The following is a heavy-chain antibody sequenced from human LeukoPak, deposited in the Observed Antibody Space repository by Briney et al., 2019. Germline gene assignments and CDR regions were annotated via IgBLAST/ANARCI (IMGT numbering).Heavy chain of an antibody. J-gene: IGHJ5*02. V-gene: IGHV5-51*01. Sequence: GESLKISLRGSGYSFTTYWIGWVRQMPGKGLEWIGIIYPCDSYTRFSPSFQSQVTISADQSINTAYLQGSSLKASDTAMYYCARRQGCSSTSCPSESWGQGTLVTVSS. CDR3: ARRQGCSSTSCPSES. CDR2: IYPCDSYT. D-gene: IGHD2-2*01. CDR1: GYSFTTYW.